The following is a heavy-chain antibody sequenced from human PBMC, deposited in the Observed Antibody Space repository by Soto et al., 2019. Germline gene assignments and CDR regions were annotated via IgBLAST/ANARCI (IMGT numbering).Heavy chain of an antibody. CDR1: GGSLSSYY. Sequence: PSETLSLTCTVSGGSLSSYYLSWIRQPPGKGLEWIGYIYYSGSTNYNPSLKSRVTISVDTSKNQFSLRLSSVTAADTAVYYCARRYSRRGLYYYYMDVWGKGTTVTVSS. CDR2: IYYSGST. D-gene: IGHD3-9*01. CDR3: ARRYSRRGLYYYYMDV. J-gene: IGHJ6*03. V-gene: IGHV4-59*01.